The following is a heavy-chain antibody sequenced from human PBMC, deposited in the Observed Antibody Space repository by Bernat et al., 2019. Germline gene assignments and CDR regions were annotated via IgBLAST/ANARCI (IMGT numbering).Heavy chain of an antibody. Sequence: EVQLVESGGGLVKPGGSLRLSCAASGFTFSSYSMNWVRQAPGKGLEWVSSISGSGDYTYYADSVKGRFTISRDNARNSLYLQMNSLRVEDTSEYYCARGDFYTSSLNWGQGTLVTVSS. CDR2: ISGSGDYT. J-gene: IGHJ4*02. CDR3: ARGDFYTSSLN. V-gene: IGHV3-21*01. D-gene: IGHD6-13*01. CDR1: GFTFSSYS.